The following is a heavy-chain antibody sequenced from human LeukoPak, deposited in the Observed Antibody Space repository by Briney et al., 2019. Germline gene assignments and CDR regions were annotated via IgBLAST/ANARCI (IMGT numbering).Heavy chain of an antibody. V-gene: IGHV1-46*01. CDR1: GYTFSNYC. J-gene: IGHJ5*02. CDR2: INPTGGST. D-gene: IGHD1-26*01. Sequence: ASVKLSCKASGYTFSNYCMHWVRQAPGQGLEWMGLINPTGGSTGYAQKFQGRVTMTRDMSTSTDYMELSSLRSEDTAIYYCARDNSVGDNAWWFDPWGQGTLVTVSS. CDR3: ARDNSVGDNAWWFDP.